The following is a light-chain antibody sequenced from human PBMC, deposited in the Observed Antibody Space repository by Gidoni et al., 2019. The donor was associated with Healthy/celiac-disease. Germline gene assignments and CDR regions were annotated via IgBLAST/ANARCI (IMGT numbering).Light chain of an antibody. CDR2: DAS. J-gene: IGKJ3*01. V-gene: IGKV3D-11*01. Sequence: IVLTQSPATLSLSPGERATLSCRASQGVSSYLAWYQQKPGQAPRLLIYDASNRATGIPARFSGSGPGTDFTLTISSLEPEDFAVYYCQQRSNWHPGTFGPXTKVDIK. CDR3: QQRSNWHPGT. CDR1: QGVSSY.